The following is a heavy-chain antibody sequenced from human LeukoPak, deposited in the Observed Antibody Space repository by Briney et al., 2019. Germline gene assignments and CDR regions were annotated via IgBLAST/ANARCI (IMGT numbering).Heavy chain of an antibody. CDR3: SRNLVGATIFWFGY. CDR1: GGSLSSSSYY. V-gene: IGHV4-39*01. CDR2: IYYTGTT. Sequence: SETLSLTCTVSGGSLSSSSYYWGWIRQPPGKGLEWIGSIYYTGTTYYSPSLKSGITISVDTSKNQFSLKLSFVTAADTAVYYCSRNLVGATIFWFGYWGQGTLVTVSS. D-gene: IGHD1-26*01. J-gene: IGHJ4*02.